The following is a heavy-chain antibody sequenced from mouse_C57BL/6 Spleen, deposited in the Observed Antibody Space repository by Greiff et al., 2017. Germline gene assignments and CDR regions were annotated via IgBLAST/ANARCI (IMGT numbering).Heavy chain of an antibody. Sequence: EVQLQESGPGLVKPSQSLSLTCSVTGYSITSGYYWNWIRQFPGNKLEWMGYISYDGSNNYNPSLKNRISITRDTSKNQFFLKLNSVTTEDTATYYCARGGNYVNYFDYWGQGTTLTVSS. CDR1: GYSITSGYY. CDR3: ARGGNYVNYFDY. CDR2: ISYDGSN. V-gene: IGHV3-6*01. D-gene: IGHD2-1*01. J-gene: IGHJ2*01.